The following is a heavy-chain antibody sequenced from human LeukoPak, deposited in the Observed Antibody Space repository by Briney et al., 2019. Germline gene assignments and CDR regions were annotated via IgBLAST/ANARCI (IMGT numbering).Heavy chain of an antibody. V-gene: IGHV3-30-3*01. CDR3: ARDKVSGSSGWYYFDY. CDR2: ISYDGSNN. J-gene: IGHJ4*02. D-gene: IGHD6-19*01. Sequence: GRSLRLSCAASGFTFSSYAMHWVRQAPGKGLEWVAVISYDGSNNYYADSVKGRFTISRDNSKNTLCLQMNSLRAEDTTVYYCARDKVSGSSGWYYFDYWGQGTLVTVSS. CDR1: GFTFSSYA.